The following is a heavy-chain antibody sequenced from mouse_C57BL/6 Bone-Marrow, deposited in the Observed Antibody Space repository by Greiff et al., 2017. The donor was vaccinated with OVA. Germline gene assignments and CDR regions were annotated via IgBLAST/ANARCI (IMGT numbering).Heavy chain of an antibody. J-gene: IGHJ4*01. CDR3: ARQPTYAMDY. CDR1: GYTFTSYW. D-gene: IGHD6-5*01. Sequence: VQLQQSGAELVKPGASVKLSCKASGYTFTSYWMQWVKQRPGQGLEWIGEIDPSDSYTNYNQKFKGKATLTVDTSSSTAYMQLSSLTSEDSAVYYCARQPTYAMDYWGQGTSVTVSS. CDR2: IDPSDSYT. V-gene: IGHV1-50*01.